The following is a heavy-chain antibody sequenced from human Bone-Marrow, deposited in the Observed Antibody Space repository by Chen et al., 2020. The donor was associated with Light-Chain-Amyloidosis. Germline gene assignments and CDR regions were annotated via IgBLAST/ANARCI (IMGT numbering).Heavy chain of an antibody. J-gene: IGHJ4*02. CDR1: GDSIRRGPHY. V-gene: IGHV4-31*03. Sequence: QVQLQESGPGLVKPSQTLSLTCTVSGDSIRRGPHYWTWIRQHPGRGLEWIGYIYYGGNSRYNPSLMSRVTISLDTSKNQFSLNLSSVTAADTAVYYCARGTMTSVDWSYYCDFWGQGTLVTVSS. CDR2: IYYGGNS. CDR3: ARGTMTSVDWSYYCDF. D-gene: IGHD3-22*01.